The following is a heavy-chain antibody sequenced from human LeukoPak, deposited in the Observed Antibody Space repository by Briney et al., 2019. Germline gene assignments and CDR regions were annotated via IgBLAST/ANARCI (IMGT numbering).Heavy chain of an antibody. CDR3: AKVAVHSSGWYGFDS. D-gene: IGHD6-19*01. V-gene: IGHV3-23*01. J-gene: IGHJ5*01. Sequence: PGGSLRLSCVACGFTFSSYAMTWVRQAPGKGLEWVSVISVSGGNTYYADSVKGRFTISRDNSKNTLYLQMNSLRVEDTAVYYCAKVAVHSSGWYGFDSWGQGTLVTVSS. CDR2: ISVSGGNT. CDR1: GFTFSSYA.